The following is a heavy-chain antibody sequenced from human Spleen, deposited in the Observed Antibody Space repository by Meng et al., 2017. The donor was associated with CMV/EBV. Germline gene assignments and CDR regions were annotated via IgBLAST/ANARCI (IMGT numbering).Heavy chain of an antibody. CDR3: MGLTVWSGRDGFYYYGMDV. V-gene: IGHV5-51*01. CDR1: EYSFTKKW. Sequence: GGSLRLSCRGSEYSFTKKWSGWVRQMPGRGLEWMGIIYPGDSDTIYSPSFQGHVTISADKSISTAYLQWSSLRASDSAMYYCMGLTVWSGRDGFYYYGMDVWGQGTTVTVSS. D-gene: IGHD2-21*01. CDR2: IYPGDSDT. J-gene: IGHJ6*02.